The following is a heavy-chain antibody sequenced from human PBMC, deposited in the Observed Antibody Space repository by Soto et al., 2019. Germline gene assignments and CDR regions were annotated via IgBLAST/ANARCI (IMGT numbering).Heavy chain of an antibody. CDR3: AREVPRGYSGYDYYYGMDV. CDR2: IYSGGST. CDR1: GFTVSSNY. Sequence: GSLRLSGAASGFTVSSNYMSWVRQAPGKGLEWVSVIYSGGSTYYADSVKGRFTISRDNSKNTLYLQMNSLRAEDTAVYYCAREVPRGYSGYDYYYGMDVWGQGTTVTVSS. J-gene: IGHJ6*02. D-gene: IGHD5-12*01. V-gene: IGHV3-53*01.